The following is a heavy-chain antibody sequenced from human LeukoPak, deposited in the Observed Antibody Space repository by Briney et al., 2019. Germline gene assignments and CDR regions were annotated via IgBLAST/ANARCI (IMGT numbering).Heavy chain of an antibody. D-gene: IGHD6-19*01. J-gene: IGHJ4*02. CDR1: GDSVSSNSAA. V-gene: IGHV6-1*01. CDR2: TYYRSKWYN. Sequence: SQTLSLTCAISGDSVSSNSAAWNWIRQSPSRGLEWLGRTYYRSKWYNDYAVSVKSRITINPDTSKNQFSLQLNSVTPEDTAVYYCARDPESAHPLEQWLAFDYWGQGTLVTVSS. CDR3: ARDPESAHPLEQWLAFDY.